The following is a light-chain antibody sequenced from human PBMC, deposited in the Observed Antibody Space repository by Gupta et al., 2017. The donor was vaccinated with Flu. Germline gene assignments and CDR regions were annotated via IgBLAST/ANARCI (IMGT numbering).Light chain of an antibody. CDR2: NNK. CDR3: ATWDDHLNVWV. Sequence: RINISCSGRSSSIGSKTVKWYQEVPGTAPKLLIYNNKQRPSGVPDRFSGSKSGTKASIDISGLQGGDEGYYYCATWDDHLNVWVFGGGTKLTVL. V-gene: IGLV1-44*01. J-gene: IGLJ3*02. CDR1: SSSIGSKT.